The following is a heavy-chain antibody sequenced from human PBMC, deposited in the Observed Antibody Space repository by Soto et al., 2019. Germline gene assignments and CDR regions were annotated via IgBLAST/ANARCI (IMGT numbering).Heavy chain of an antibody. CDR3: ARARVDSRSHLYYGLDV. V-gene: IGHV4-34*01. Sequence: SEALSLTCAVHGGSFTGYSWTWLRQPPGKGLEWIGEISHSDSSDYNPALKSRVTMSVDTSKNQFSLRLSSVTAADTAVYYCARARVDSRSHLYYGLDVWGQGTTVTV. CDR2: ISHSDSS. J-gene: IGHJ6*02. CDR1: GGSFTGYS. D-gene: IGHD3-3*01.